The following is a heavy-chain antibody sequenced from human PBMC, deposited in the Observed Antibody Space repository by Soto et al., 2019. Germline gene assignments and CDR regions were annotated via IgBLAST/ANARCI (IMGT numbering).Heavy chain of an antibody. CDR1: GFTFSSYW. Sequence: ESGGGLVQPGGSLRLSCAASGFTFSSYWMSWVRQAPGKGLEWVANIKQDGSEKYYVDSVKGRFTISRDNAKNSLYLQMNSLRAEDTAVYYCARGGGTTVTTYYYYDGMDVWGQGTTVTVSS. CDR3: ARGGGTTVTTYYYYDGMDV. V-gene: IGHV3-7*04. J-gene: IGHJ6*02. CDR2: IKQDGSEK. D-gene: IGHD4-17*01.